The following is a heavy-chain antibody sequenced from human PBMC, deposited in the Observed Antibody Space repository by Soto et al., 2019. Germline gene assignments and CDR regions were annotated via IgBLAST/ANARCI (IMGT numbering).Heavy chain of an antibody. CDR1: GGSISSGGYY. V-gene: IGHV4-31*03. CDR2: IYYSGST. J-gene: IGHJ4*02. Sequence: SETLSLTCTVSGGSISSGGYYWSWIRQHPGKGLEWIGYIYYSGSTYYNPSLKSRVTISVDTSKNQFSLKLSSVTAADTAVYYCARSSGYCSSGSCYRGYYFDYWGQGTLVTVSS. CDR3: ARSSGYCSSGSCYRGYYFDY. D-gene: IGHD2-15*01.